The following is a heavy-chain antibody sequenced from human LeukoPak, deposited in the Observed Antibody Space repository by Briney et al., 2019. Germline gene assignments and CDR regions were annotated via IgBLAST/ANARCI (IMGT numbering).Heavy chain of an antibody. D-gene: IGHD3-10*01. J-gene: IGHJ4*02. V-gene: IGHV3-30*02. CDR3: ANLPLVRGVILAVVY. CDR2: IRYDGSDR. Sequence: GGSLRLSCAASGFTFSSYGMHWVRQAPGKGLEWVAFIRYDGSDRYYADSVKGRFTISRDNSKNTLYLQMNSLRAEDTAVYYCANLPLVRGVILAVVYRGQGTLVTVSS. CDR1: GFTFSSYG.